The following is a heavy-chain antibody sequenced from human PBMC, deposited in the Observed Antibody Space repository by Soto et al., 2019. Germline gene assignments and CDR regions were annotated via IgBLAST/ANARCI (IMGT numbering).Heavy chain of an antibody. Sequence: QLQLQESGPGLVKPSETLSLTCTVSGSSISSSSYYWGWLSQPPVKGLEWIGSIYYSVSTYYNPSLKSRVNISVDTSKNHFYLKLSSVTAADTAVYYCAIPYNGSGTNGGFDIWGQGTMVTVSS. CDR2: IYYSVST. J-gene: IGHJ3*02. CDR1: GSSISSSSYY. V-gene: IGHV4-39*02. D-gene: IGHD3-10*01. CDR3: AIPYNGSGTNGGFDI.